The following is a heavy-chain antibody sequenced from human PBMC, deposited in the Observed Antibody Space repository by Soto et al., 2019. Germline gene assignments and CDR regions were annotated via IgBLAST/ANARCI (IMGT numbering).Heavy chain of an antibody. CDR1: GFTFSSYA. V-gene: IGHV3-23*01. Sequence: GGSLRLSCAASGFTFSSYAMSWVRQAPGKGLEWVSAISGSGGSTYYADSVKGRFTISRDNSKNTLYLQMNSLRAEDTAVYYCAKGSTSLYYYYGMDVWGQGTTVTVSS. CDR3: AKGSTSLYYYYGMDV. CDR2: ISGSGGST. D-gene: IGHD2-2*01. J-gene: IGHJ6*02.